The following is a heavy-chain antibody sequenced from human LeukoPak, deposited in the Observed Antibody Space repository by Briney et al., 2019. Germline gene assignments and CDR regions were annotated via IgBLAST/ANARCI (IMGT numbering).Heavy chain of an antibody. CDR1: GYTFTGYY. Sequence: ASVKVSCKASGYTFTGYYMHWVRQAPGQGLEWMGRINPNSGGTNYAQKFQGRVSMTRDTSISTAYMELSRLRSDDTAVYYCARGRKIAAAGTTEFDYWGQGTLVTVSS. J-gene: IGHJ4*02. D-gene: IGHD6-13*01. V-gene: IGHV1-2*06. CDR2: INPNSGGT. CDR3: ARGRKIAAAGTTEFDY.